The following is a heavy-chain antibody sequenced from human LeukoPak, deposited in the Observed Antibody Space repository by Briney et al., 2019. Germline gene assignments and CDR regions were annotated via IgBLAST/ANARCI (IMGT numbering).Heavy chain of an antibody. V-gene: IGHV1-69*13. CDR1: GGTFRNYA. J-gene: IGHJ1*01. D-gene: IGHD6-19*01. CDR2: IIPIFGTA. Sequence: ASVQVSCKASGGTFRNYAISRLRQAPGQGLEWMGAIIPIFGTANYAQKFQGRVTITADESTSRAYMELSSLRSEDTAVYCCARILSSSWYEYFHHWGQGTLVTVSS. CDR3: ARILSSSWYEYFHH.